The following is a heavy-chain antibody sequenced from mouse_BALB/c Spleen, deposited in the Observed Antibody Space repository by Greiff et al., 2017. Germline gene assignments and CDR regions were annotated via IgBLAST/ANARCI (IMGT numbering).Heavy chain of an antibody. CDR1: GFAFSSYD. Sequence: EVKLMESGGGLVKPGGSLKLSCAASGFAFSSYDMSWVRQTPEKRLEWVAYISSGGGSTYYPDTVKGRFTISRDNAKNTLYLQMSSLKSEDTAMYYCARDWGLYAMDYWGQGTSVTVSS. CDR2: ISSGGGST. D-gene: IGHD4-1*01. CDR3: ARDWGLYAMDY. V-gene: IGHV5-12-1*01. J-gene: IGHJ4*01.